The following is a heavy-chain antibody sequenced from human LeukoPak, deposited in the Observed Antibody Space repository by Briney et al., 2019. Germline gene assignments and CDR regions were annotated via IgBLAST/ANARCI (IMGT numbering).Heavy chain of an antibody. J-gene: IGHJ6*03. CDR2: FDPEDGET. D-gene: IGHD3-16*01. CDR1: GYTLTELS. Sequence: AASVKVSCKVSGYTLTELSMHWVRQAPGKGLEWMGGFDPEDGETIYAQKFQGRVTMTEDTSTDTAYMELSSLRSEDTAVYYCARDPLRLRGAYYYYYYMDVWGKGTTVTVSS. CDR3: ARDPLRLRGAYYYYYYMDV. V-gene: IGHV1-24*01.